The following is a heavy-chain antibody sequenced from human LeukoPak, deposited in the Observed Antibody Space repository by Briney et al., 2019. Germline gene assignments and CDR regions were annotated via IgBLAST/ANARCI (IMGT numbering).Heavy chain of an antibody. Sequence: ASVKVSCKASGYTFTGYYMHWVRQAPGQGLEWMGWISPNSGGTNYAQKFQGRVTMTRDTSISTAYMELSRLRSDDTAVYYCAREVAYGDPGFDYWGQGTLVTVSS. CDR2: ISPNSGGT. D-gene: IGHD4-17*01. V-gene: IGHV1-2*02. CDR3: AREVAYGDPGFDY. CDR1: GYTFTGYY. J-gene: IGHJ4*02.